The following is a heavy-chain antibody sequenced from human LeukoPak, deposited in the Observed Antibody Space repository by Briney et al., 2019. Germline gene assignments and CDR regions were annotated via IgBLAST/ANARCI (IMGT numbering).Heavy chain of an antibody. CDR1: GGSISSSNW. J-gene: IGHJ4*02. CDR3: ARVTTVTGSGYFDY. V-gene: IGHV4-4*02. CDR2: IYHSGST. D-gene: IGHD4-17*01. Sequence: SGTLSLTCAVSGGSISSSNWWSWVRQPPGKGLEWIGEIYHSGSTNHNPSLKSRVTISGDKSKNQFSLKLSSVTAADTAVYYCARVTTVTGSGYFDYWGQGALVTVSS.